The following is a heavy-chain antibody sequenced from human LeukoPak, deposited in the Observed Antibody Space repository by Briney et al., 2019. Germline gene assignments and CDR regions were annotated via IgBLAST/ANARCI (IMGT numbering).Heavy chain of an antibody. CDR3: ARDLTAYYDFWSGYFPHIDAFDI. J-gene: IGHJ3*02. V-gene: IGHV3-48*02. D-gene: IGHD3-3*01. CDR1: GFTFSSYS. CDR2: ISSSSSTI. Sequence: GGSLRLSCAASGFTFSSYSMTWVRQAPGKGLEWVSYISSSSSTIYYADSVKGRFTISRDNAKNSLYLQMNSLRDEDTAVYYCARDLTAYYDFWSGYFPHIDAFDIWGQGTMVTVSS.